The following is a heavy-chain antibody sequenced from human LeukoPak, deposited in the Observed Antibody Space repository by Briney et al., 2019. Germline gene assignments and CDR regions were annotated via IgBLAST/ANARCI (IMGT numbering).Heavy chain of an antibody. J-gene: IGHJ4*02. D-gene: IGHD6-13*01. CDR3: ARIGYSSSSTDY. CDR1: EFTVSSRY. Sequence: PGGSLRLSCAASEFTVSSRYMSWVRQAPGKGLEWVANINQDESVKYYVDSLKGRFTVSRDNAKNSLYLQMNSLRAEDTAMYYCARIGYSSSSTDYWGQGTLVTVSS. V-gene: IGHV3-7*01. CDR2: INQDESVK.